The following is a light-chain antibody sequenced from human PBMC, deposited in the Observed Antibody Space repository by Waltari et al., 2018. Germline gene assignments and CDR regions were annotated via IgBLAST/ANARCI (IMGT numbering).Light chain of an antibody. J-gene: IGLJ2*01. Sequence: QSVLTQPPSASGPPGQRVTIPCSGSRSNIGSPPVDRYQQLQTTPPKLLIYNNNQRPSGVPDRFSASKSGTSASLAIGGLQSEDEAVYFCAVWDDSLNVPVFGGGTKLTVL. CDR2: NNN. V-gene: IGLV1-44*01. CDR1: RSNIGSPP. CDR3: AVWDDSLNVPV.